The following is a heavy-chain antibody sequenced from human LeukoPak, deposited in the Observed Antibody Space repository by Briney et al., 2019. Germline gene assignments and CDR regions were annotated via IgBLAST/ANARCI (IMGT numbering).Heavy chain of an antibody. Sequence: PGGSLRLSCAASGFTVSSNYMTWVRQAPGKGLEWVSVIYSGGSTYYADSVKGRFTISRDNSKNTLYLQMNSLRAEDTAVYYCARAGGHHYYDSSGYTHQGIGPFDYWGQGTLVTVSS. D-gene: IGHD3-22*01. V-gene: IGHV3-66*01. CDR3: ARAGGHHYYDSSGYTHQGIGPFDY. CDR1: GFTVSSNY. J-gene: IGHJ4*02. CDR2: IYSGGST.